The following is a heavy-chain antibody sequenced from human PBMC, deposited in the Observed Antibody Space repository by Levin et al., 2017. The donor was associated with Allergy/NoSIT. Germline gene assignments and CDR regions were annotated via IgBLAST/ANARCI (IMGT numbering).Heavy chain of an antibody. CDR1: GFTFSSSW. CDR3: ARDRRWGGNFYRQAVNFDY. V-gene: IGHV3-7*01. J-gene: IGHJ4*02. Sequence: GESLKISCAASGFTFSSSWMSWVRQAPGKGLEWVANIKQDGSEQYYVDSVKGRFTISRDNAKNSLFLQMNSLRAEDTAVYYCARDRRWGGNFYRQAVNFDYWGQGTLVTVSS. D-gene: IGHD3-10*01. CDR2: IKQDGSEQ.